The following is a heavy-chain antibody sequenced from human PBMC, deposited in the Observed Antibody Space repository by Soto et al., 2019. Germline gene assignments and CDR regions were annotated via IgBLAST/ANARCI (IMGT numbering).Heavy chain of an antibody. CDR2: IIPIFGTA. J-gene: IGHJ5*02. D-gene: IGHD2-2*01. Sequence: SVKVSCKSSGGTFSSYAISCVRQAPGQGLEWMGGIIPIFGTANYAQKFQGRVTITADESTSTAYMELSSLRSEDTAVYYCARDLGYCSSTSYSVVDWFDPWGQGTLVTVSS. V-gene: IGHV1-69*01. CDR3: ARDLGYCSSTSYSVVDWFDP. CDR1: GGTFSSYA.